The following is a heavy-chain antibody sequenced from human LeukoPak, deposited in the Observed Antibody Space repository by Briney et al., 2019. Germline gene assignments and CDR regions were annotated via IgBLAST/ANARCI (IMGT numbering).Heavy chain of an antibody. CDR2: ISYDGSNK. CDR3: GSGGGELRLFDY. CDR1: GFTFSSYA. Sequence: GRSLRLSCAASGFTFSSYAMHWVRQAPGKGLEWVAVISYDGSNKYYADSVKGRFTISRDNSKNTLYLQMNSLRAEDPAVYCGGSGGGELRLFDYWGQGTLVTVSS. J-gene: IGHJ4*02. D-gene: IGHD1-26*01. V-gene: IGHV3-30-3*01.